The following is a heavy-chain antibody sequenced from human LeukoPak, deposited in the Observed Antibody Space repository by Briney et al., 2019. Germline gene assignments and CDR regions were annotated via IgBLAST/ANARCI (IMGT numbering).Heavy chain of an antibody. D-gene: IGHD3-10*01. V-gene: IGHV1-69*13. CDR3: ARGWTMVRGVIVGANFYYYYGMDV. CDR2: IIPIFGTE. J-gene: IGHJ6*04. Sequence: SVNVSCRAWGGTFSSYATSWVRQAPGQGLEGMGGIIPIFGTENFAQKLQGRVTITADEATSTDYMELSSLRSEDTAVDYCARGWTMVRGVIVGANFYYYYGMDVFGKGTTVTVSS. CDR1: GGTFSSYA.